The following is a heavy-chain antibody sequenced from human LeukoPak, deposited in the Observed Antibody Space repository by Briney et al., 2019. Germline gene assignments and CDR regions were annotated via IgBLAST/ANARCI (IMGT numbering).Heavy chain of an antibody. D-gene: IGHD2-2*01. V-gene: IGHV3-30*18. J-gene: IGHJ4*02. Sequence: GGSLRLSCAASGFTFSSYGMHWVRQAPGKGLEWVAVISYDGSNKCYADSVKGRFTISRDNSKNTLYLQMNSLRAEDTAVYYCAKDDVAIVVVPAAAFDYWGRGTLVTVSS. CDR1: GFTFSSYG. CDR3: AKDDVAIVVVPAAAFDY. CDR2: ISYDGSNK.